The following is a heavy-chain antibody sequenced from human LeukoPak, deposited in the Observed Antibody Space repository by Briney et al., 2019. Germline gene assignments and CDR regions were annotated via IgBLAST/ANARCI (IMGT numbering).Heavy chain of an antibody. CDR2: IYSSGST. J-gene: IGHJ4*02. V-gene: IGHV4-4*07. CDR3: ARDGKWLTLYYFDY. D-gene: IGHD3-22*01. Sequence: PSETLSLTCTVSGASISGYYWSWIRQPAAKGLDWIGRIYSSGSTNYNPSLKSRVTMSVDTSKNQFSLKLSSVTAADTAVYYCARDGKWLTLYYFDYWGQGTLVTVSS. CDR1: GASISGYY.